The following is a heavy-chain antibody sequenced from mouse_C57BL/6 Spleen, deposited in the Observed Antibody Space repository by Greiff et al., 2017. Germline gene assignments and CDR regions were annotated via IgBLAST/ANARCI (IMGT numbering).Heavy chain of an antibody. J-gene: IGHJ3*01. Sequence: QVQLQQPGAELVRPGTSVKLSCKASGYTFTSSWMHWVKQRPGQGLEWIGVIDPSDSYTNSNEKFKSKATLTVDTSSSTAYMQVSGLASEDCAVKSCARWRSWCAYWGQGTLVTVSA. V-gene: IGHV1-59*01. CDR2: IDPSDSYT. CDR3: ARWRSWCAY. CDR1: GYTFTSSW.